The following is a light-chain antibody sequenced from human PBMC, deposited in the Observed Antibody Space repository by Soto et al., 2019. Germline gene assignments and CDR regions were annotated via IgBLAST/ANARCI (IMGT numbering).Light chain of an antibody. V-gene: IGKV1-9*01. J-gene: IGKJ4*01. Sequence: DIPLTHSPSFLSASVGDGINIXRSASQGISSYLAWYQQKPGKAPKLLIYAASTLQSGVPSRFSGSGSGTEFTLTISSLQPEDFATYYCQQLNSYPLTFGGGTKVDIK. CDR1: QGISSY. CDR2: AAS. CDR3: QQLNSYPLT.